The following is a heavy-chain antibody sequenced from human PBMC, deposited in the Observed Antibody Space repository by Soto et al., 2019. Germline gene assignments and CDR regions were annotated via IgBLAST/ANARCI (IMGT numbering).Heavy chain of an antibody. Sequence: GASVKVSCKASGGTFSSYAISWVRQAPGQGLEWMGWINPNSGGTNYAQKFQGRVTMTRDTSISTAYMELSRLRSDDTAVYYCARGGVAATRDYYYGMDVWGQGTTVTVSS. CDR3: ARGGVAATRDYYYGMDV. V-gene: IGHV1-2*02. CDR1: GGTFSSYA. D-gene: IGHD2-15*01. J-gene: IGHJ6*02. CDR2: INPNSGGT.